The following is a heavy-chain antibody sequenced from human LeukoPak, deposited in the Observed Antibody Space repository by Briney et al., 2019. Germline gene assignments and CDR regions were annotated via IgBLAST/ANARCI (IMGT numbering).Heavy chain of an antibody. CDR2: ISGSGSST. V-gene: IGHV3-23*01. CDR3: ARAYSIIRGLVDY. D-gene: IGHD3-10*01. Sequence: PGGSLRLSCAASGFTFSTYAMSWVRQAPGKGVEWVSAISGSGSSTYYVDSVKGRFTISRDNSKNTLYLQMNSLRAEDTAVYYCARAYSIIRGLVDYWGQGTLVTVSS. CDR1: GFTFSTYA. J-gene: IGHJ4*02.